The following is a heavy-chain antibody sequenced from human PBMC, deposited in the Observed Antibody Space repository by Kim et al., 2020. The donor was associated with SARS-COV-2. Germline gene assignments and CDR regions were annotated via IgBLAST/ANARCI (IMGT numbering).Heavy chain of an antibody. CDR3: ARGMTTVTTPYYYGMDV. J-gene: IGHJ6*02. D-gene: IGHD4-17*01. V-gene: IGHV1-2*02. Sequence: ASVKVSCKASGYTFTGYYMHWVRQAPGQGLEWMGWINPNSGGTNYAQKFQGRVTMTRDTSISTAYMELSRLRSDDTAVYYCARGMTTVTTPYYYGMDVWGQGTTVTVSS. CDR1: GYTFTGYY. CDR2: INPNSGGT.